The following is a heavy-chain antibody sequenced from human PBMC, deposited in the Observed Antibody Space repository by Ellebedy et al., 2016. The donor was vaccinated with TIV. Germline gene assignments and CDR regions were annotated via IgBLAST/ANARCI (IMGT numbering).Heavy chain of an antibody. Sequence: GESLKISXAASGFLFNQYGMHWVRQAPGKGLEWVAVIANDGRNKYYGDSVKGRFTISRDNSKKTLYLQMNSLKVEDTAVYYCANMAWGNEDYSVDSWGQGTLVTVSS. CDR2: IANDGRNK. D-gene: IGHD2-21*01. CDR3: ANMAWGNEDYSVDS. CDR1: GFLFNQYG. J-gene: IGHJ5*01. V-gene: IGHV3-30*18.